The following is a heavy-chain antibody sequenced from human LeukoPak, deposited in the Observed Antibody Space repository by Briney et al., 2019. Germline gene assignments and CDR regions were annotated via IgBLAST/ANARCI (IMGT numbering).Heavy chain of an antibody. CDR2: IKGDESAK. J-gene: IGHJ4*02. D-gene: IGHD1-26*01. V-gene: IGHV3-7*01. Sequence: GGSLRLSCAASGFTFTTYWMAWVRQAPGKGLEWVANIKGDESAKHQADSVKGRFTISRDNAQNSVYLQMSSLRVEDTAVYYCARDVGGSLDYWGQGTLVTISS. CDR1: GFTFTTYW. CDR3: ARDVGGSLDY.